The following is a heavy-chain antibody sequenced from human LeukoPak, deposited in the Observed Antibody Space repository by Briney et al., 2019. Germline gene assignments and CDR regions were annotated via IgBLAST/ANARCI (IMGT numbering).Heavy chain of an antibody. CDR3: ARFAAGGSYYYYMDV. J-gene: IGHJ6*03. Sequence: GGSLRLSCAASGFTFSSYSMNWVRQAPGKGLEWVSSIGDSGSYVYYANSVKGRFTISRDNAKNSLYLQMNSLRADDTAVYYCARFAAGGSYYYYMDVWGKGTTVTVSS. CDR1: GFTFSSYS. V-gene: IGHV3-21*01. D-gene: IGHD6-25*01. CDR2: IGDSGSYV.